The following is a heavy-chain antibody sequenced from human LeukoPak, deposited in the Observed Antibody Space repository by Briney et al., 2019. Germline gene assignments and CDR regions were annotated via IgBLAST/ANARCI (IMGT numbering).Heavy chain of an antibody. J-gene: IGHJ4*02. CDR1: GFTFSSYS. Sequence: GGSLRLSCERSGFTFSSYSMRWIRQAPGEGLEWVSSITSTDRNLDYADSVKGRFTISRDNAKNSVYLQMNSLRAEDTAVYYCATDQLGGYGSYDYWGQGTLVTVSS. CDR3: ATDQLGGYGSYDY. V-gene: IGHV3-21*01. D-gene: IGHD3-10*01. CDR2: ITSTDRNL.